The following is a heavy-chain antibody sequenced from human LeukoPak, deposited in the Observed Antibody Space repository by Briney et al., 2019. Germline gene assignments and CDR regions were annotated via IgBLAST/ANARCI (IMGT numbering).Heavy chain of an antibody. V-gene: IGHV4-59*01. CDR3: AREVPGSGYGYYYYYYYMDV. Sequence: SETLSLTCTVSGGSISSYYWSWIRQPPGKGLEWIGYIYYSGSTNYNPSLKSRVTISVDTSKNQFSLKLSSVTAADTAVYYCAREVPGSGYGYYYYYYYMDVWGKGTTVTVSS. CDR1: GGSISSYY. CDR2: IYYSGST. J-gene: IGHJ6*03. D-gene: IGHD3-3*01.